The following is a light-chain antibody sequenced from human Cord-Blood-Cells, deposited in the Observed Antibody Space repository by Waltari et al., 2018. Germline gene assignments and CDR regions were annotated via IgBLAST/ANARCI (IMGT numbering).Light chain of an antibody. J-gene: IGKJ4*02. CDR1: QSISSY. Sequence: DIQMTQSPSSRSASVGDRVTITCRASQSISSYLNWYQQKPGKAPKLLIYASSSLQSGVPSRFSGSGSGADFTLTISSLQPEDFATYYCQQSYSTPITFGGGT. CDR2: ASS. V-gene: IGKV1-39*01. CDR3: QQSYSTPIT.